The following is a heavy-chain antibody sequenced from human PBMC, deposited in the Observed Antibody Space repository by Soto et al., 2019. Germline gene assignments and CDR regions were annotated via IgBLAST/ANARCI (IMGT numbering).Heavy chain of an antibody. J-gene: IGHJ3*02. CDR2: IYYNGST. CDR1: GGSISSGGYY. V-gene: IGHV4-31*03. D-gene: IGHD2-15*01. CDR3: ARDYRSMVVAASPMSAFDI. Sequence: QVQLQESGPGLVKPSQTLSLTCSVSGGSISSGGYYWNWIRQHPGKGLEWIGYIYYNGSTYYNPSLKSRVTISVDTCKKQLSLKLNSVTAADTAIHYCARDYRSMVVAASPMSAFDIWGQGTMVTVSS.